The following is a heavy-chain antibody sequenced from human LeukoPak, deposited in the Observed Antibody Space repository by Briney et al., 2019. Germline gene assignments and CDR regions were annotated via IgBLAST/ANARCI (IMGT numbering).Heavy chain of an antibody. CDR3: ARVNSPDDYDSSGYYYFDY. J-gene: IGHJ4*02. CDR1: GYTFTGYY. V-gene: IGHV1-2*02. CDR2: IHPNSGDT. Sequence: GASVKVSCKASGYTFTGYYIYWVRQAPGQGLELMGWIHPNSGDTNYAQKFQGRVTMTRDTSISTAYMELSRLRSDDTAVYYCARVNSPDDYDSSGYYYFDYWGQGTLVSASS. D-gene: IGHD3-22*01.